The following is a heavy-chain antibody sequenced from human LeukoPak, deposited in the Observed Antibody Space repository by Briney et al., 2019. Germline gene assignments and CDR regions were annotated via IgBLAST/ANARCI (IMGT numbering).Heavy chain of an antibody. D-gene: IGHD3-10*01. J-gene: IGHJ4*02. Sequence: ASVKVSCKASGYTFTSYDINWVRHATGQGLEWMGWMNPNSGNTGYAQKFQGRVTMTRNTSISTAYMELSSLRSEDTAVYYCARSITMVRGVVDYWGQGTLVTVSS. CDR2: MNPNSGNT. CDR1: GYTFTSYD. V-gene: IGHV1-8*01. CDR3: ARSITMVRGVVDY.